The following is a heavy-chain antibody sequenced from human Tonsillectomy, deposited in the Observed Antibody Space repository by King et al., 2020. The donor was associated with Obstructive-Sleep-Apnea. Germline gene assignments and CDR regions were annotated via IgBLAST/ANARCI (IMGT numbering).Heavy chain of an antibody. CDR1: GYTFTSYY. Sequence: HVQLVESGAEVKKPGASVKVSCKASGYTFTSYYIHWVRQAPGQGLEWMGIINPSGGATYSAQKFHDRVTMTRDTSTTTVYMELSSLTSEDTAVYFCARRASSGSGNNKLPLGFDYWGQGTLVTVSS. CDR2: INPSGGAT. J-gene: IGHJ4*02. D-gene: IGHD2-15*01. V-gene: IGHV1-46*01. CDR3: ARRASSGSGNNKLPLGFDY.